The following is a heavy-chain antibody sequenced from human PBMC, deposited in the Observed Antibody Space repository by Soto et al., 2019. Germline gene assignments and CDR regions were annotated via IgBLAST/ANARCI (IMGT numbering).Heavy chain of an antibody. CDR3: ARSSGWYSGDAFDI. CDR1: GGSISSSSYY. V-gene: IGHV4-39*01. CDR2: IYYSGST. Sequence: SKTLSLTCTVSGGSISSSSYYWGWIRQPPGKGLEWIGSIYYSGSTYYNPSLKSRVTISVDTSKNQFSLKLSSVTAADTAVYYCARSSGWYSGDAFDIWGQGTMVTVSS. J-gene: IGHJ3*02. D-gene: IGHD6-19*01.